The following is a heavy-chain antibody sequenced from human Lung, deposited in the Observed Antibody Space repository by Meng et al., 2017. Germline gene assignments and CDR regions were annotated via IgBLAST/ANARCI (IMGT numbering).Heavy chain of an antibody. CDR3: ARDFTSGSSGDP. J-gene: IGHJ5*02. D-gene: IGHD6-19*01. CDR1: GYTFTSSA. Sequence: QVQLVQSGAEVKKPGASVKVSCKAFGYTFTSSAIHWVRQAPGQSLEWMGWITPSSGNTKYSQKFQGRVTITRDTSASTAYMELSTLRSEDTAVYYCARDFTSGSSGDPWGQGTLVTVSS. V-gene: IGHV1-3*01. CDR2: ITPSSGNT.